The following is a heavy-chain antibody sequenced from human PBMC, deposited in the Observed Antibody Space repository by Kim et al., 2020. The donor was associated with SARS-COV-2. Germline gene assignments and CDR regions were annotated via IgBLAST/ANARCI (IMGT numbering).Heavy chain of an antibody. CDR2: VSYDGRHK. Sequence: GGSLRLSCAASGFIFSSYGMHWVRQAPGKGLEWVAVVSYDGRHKFYADSAKGRFTISRDNSKNTLYLQMNSLRGEDTAVYYCAKDLIRGSGYDLDYWGQGTLVTVSS. CDR3: AKDLIRGSGYDLDY. J-gene: IGHJ4*02. D-gene: IGHD5-12*01. V-gene: IGHV3-30*18. CDR1: GFIFSSYG.